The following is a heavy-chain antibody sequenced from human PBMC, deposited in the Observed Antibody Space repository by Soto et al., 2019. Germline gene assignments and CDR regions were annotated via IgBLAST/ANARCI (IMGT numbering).Heavy chain of an antibody. D-gene: IGHD3-3*01. Sequence: SETLSLTCTVSGGAISTYYWTWIRQTAGKGLXWXGXXXSXGXTXYXXXXQSRVTMSLDTPNNQFSLRLTSVTAAHTAVYYCARGQRFSDWFDPWGQGTLVTVSS. J-gene: IGHJ5*02. CDR2: XXSXGXT. CDR1: GGAISTYY. CDR3: ARGQRFSDWFDP. V-gene: IGHV4-4*07.